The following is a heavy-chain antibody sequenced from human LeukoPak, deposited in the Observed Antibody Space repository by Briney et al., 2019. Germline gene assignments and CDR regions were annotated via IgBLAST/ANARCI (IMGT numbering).Heavy chain of an antibody. CDR1: GGSISSSSYY. CDR3: ARAGRDGYNSLYYFDY. D-gene: IGHD5-24*01. Sequence: SETLSLTCTVSGGSISSSSYYWGWIRQPPGKGLEWIGSIYYSVSTYYNPSLKSRVTISVDTSKNQFSLKLSSVTAADTAVYYCARAGRDGYNSLYYFDYWGQGTLVTVSS. V-gene: IGHV4-39*07. J-gene: IGHJ4*02. CDR2: IYYSVST.